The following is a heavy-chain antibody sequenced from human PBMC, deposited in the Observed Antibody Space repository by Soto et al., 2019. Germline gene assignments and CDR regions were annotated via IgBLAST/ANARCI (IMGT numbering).Heavy chain of an antibody. Sequence: GGSLRLSCAVSGFSFGTYTVNWVRQAPGMGLEWVSGLSDSVGTTPYAYSVKGRFTISRDKSKNTLYLQMNNLRAEDTAPYYCAKHLIGGRLQSPFDLWGQGTRFTVSS. CDR3: AKHLIGGRLQSPFDL. CDR1: GFSFGTYT. J-gene: IGHJ4*02. CDR2: LSDSVGTT. D-gene: IGHD3-22*01. V-gene: IGHV3-23*01.